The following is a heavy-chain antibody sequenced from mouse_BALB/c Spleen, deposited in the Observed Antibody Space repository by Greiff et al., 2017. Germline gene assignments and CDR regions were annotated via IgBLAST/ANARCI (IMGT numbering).Heavy chain of an antibody. CDR1: GYTFTSYW. CDR3: TRYYRYGDY. D-gene: IGHD2-14*01. V-gene: IGHV1S22*01. CDR2: IYPGSGST. J-gene: IGHJ2*01. Sequence: LQQSGSELVRPGASVKLSCKASGYTFTSYWMHWVKQRPGQGLEWIGNIYPGSGSTNYDEKFKSKATLTVDTSSSTAYMQLSSLTSEDSAVYYCTRYYRYGDYWGQGTTLTVSS.